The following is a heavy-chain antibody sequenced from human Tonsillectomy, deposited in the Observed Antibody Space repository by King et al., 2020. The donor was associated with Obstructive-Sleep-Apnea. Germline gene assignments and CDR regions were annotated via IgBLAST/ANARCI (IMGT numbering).Heavy chain of an antibody. CDR2: IYHTGST. CDR1: GGSISSGGYY. Sequence: VQLQESGPGLVKPSQTLPLSCTVSGGSISSGGYYWSWIRQHPGKGLEWIGYIYHTGSTYYNPSFKSRVTISVDTSKNQFSLKLSSVTAADTAVYYCARETVTMGYDYWGQGTLVTVSS. V-gene: IGHV4-31*03. D-gene: IGHD4-17*01. J-gene: IGHJ4*02. CDR3: ARETVTMGYDY.